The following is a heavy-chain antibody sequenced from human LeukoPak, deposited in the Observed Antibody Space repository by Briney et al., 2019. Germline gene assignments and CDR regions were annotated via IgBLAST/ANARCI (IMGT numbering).Heavy chain of an antibody. V-gene: IGHV1-24*01. J-gene: IGHJ4*02. CDR2: FDPEDGET. CDR3: ATGLGYCSGGSCALGDY. D-gene: IGHD2-15*01. CDR1: GYTLTELS. Sequence: ASVTVSCKVSGYTLTELSMHWVRQAPGKGLEWMGGFDPEDGETIYAQKFQGRVTMTEDTSTDTAYMELSSLRSEDTAVYYCATGLGYCSGGSCALGDYWGQGTLVTVSS.